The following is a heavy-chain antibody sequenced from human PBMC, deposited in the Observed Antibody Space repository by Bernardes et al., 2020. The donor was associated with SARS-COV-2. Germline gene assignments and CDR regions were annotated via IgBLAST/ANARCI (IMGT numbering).Heavy chain of an antibody. D-gene: IGHD2-2*01. CDR3: ARWVVPAASGMDV. V-gene: IGHV4-34*01. J-gene: IGHJ6*02. CDR2: INHSGST. Sequence: NGGINHSGSTNYNPSLKSRVTISVDTSKNQFSLKLSSVTAADTAVYYCARWVVPAASGMDVWCLGTT.